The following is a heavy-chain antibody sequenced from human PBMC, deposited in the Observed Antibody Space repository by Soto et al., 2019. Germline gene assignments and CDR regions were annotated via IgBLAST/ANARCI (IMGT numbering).Heavy chain of an antibody. Sequence: TGGSLRLSCAASGFIFGALAMSWVRQAPGKGLEWVSAINWIGGSTNYADSMKGRFTISRDNAKNSLYLQISSLRAEDTALYYCARHGGTPDLYFDYWGQGTPVTVSS. CDR1: GFIFGALA. V-gene: IGHV3-20*04. J-gene: IGHJ4*02. D-gene: IGHD3-16*01. CDR2: INWIGGST. CDR3: ARHGGTPDLYFDY.